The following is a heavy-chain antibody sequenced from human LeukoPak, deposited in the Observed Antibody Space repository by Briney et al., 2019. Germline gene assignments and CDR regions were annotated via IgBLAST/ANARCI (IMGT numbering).Heavy chain of an antibody. CDR2: ISGSGGST. V-gene: IGHV3-23*01. CDR1: GFTFSSYA. J-gene: IGHJ6*02. Sequence: GGSLRLSCAASGFTFSSYAMSWVRQAPGKGLEWVSAISGSGGSTYYADSVKGRFTISRDNSKNTLYLQVNSLRAEDTAVYYCAKGTSSYYYYGMDVWGQGTTVTVSS. CDR3: AKGTSSYYYYGMDV. D-gene: IGHD2-2*01.